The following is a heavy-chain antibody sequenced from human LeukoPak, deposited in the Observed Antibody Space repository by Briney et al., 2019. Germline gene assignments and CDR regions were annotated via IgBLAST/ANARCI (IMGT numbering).Heavy chain of an antibody. CDR1: GYTFTGYY. CDR3: ARDLEGYHYGSGNYPQ. Sequence: VASVKVSCKASGYTFTGYYMHWVRQAPGQGLEWMGWINPNSGGTNYAQKFQGRVTMTRDTSISTAYMELSSLTSDDTAVYYCARDLEGYHYGSGNYPQWGQGTLITVSS. V-gene: IGHV1-2*02. CDR2: INPNSGGT. D-gene: IGHD3-10*01. J-gene: IGHJ4*02.